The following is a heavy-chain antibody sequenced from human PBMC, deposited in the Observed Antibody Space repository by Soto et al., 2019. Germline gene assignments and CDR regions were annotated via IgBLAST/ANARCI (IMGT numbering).Heavy chain of an antibody. Sequence: QVQLVESGGGVVQPGRSLRLSCAASGFTLSTYGIHWVRQAPGKGLEWVAVIWYDGSSKYYADSVKGRFTISRDSSQNTVFLQMNSRRAEDTAMYYCAREGITAIYYFDYWGQGSLVTVSS. D-gene: IGHD2-21*02. CDR3: AREGITAIYYFDY. CDR2: IWYDGSSK. CDR1: GFTLSTYG. J-gene: IGHJ4*02. V-gene: IGHV3-33*01.